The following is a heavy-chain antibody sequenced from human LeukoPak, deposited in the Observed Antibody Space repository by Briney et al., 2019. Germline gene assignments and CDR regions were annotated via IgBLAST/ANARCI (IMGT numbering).Heavy chain of an antibody. CDR3: ARVGDCSSTSCFYWAPFDY. CDR1: GFTFTNFA. D-gene: IGHD2-2*01. V-gene: IGHV3-30*14. CDR2: ISYDGSNK. J-gene: IGHJ4*02. Sequence: TGGSLRLSCAASGFTFTNFAMSWVRQAPGKGLEWVAVISYDGSNKYYADSVEGRFTISRDNSKNTLYLQMNSLRAEDTAVYYCARVGDCSSTSCFYWAPFDYWGQGTLVTVSS.